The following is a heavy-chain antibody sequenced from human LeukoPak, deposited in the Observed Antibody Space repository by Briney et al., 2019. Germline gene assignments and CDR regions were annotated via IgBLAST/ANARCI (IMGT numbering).Heavy chain of an antibody. Sequence: SETLSLTCTVSGGPISSYYWSWIRQPPGKGLEWIGYIYYSGSTNYNPSLKSRVTISVDTSKNQFSLKLSSVTAADTAVYYCARDRPYCSSTSCSKNWFDPWGQGTLVTVSS. V-gene: IGHV4-59*01. CDR3: ARDRPYCSSTSCSKNWFDP. CDR1: GGPISSYY. D-gene: IGHD2-2*01. J-gene: IGHJ5*02. CDR2: IYYSGST.